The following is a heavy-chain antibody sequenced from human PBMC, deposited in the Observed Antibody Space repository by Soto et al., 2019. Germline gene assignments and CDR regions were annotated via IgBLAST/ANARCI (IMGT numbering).Heavy chain of an antibody. J-gene: IGHJ4*02. Sequence: PSETLSLTCTVSGGSISSGGYYWSWIRQHPGKGLEWIGYIYYSGSTYYNPSLKSRVTISVDTSKNQFSLKLSSVTAADTAVYYCARGKTAVAGSLDYWGQGTLVTVSS. CDR3: ARGKTAVAGSLDY. CDR2: IYYSGST. CDR1: GGSISSGGYY. D-gene: IGHD6-19*01. V-gene: IGHV4-31*03.